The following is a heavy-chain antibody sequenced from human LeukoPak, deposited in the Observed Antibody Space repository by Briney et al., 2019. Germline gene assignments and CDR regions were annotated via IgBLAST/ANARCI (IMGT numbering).Heavy chain of an antibody. Sequence: ASVKVSCKASCYTFNSYGISWVRQAPGQGLEWMGWISAYNGNTNYERKLQGRVTMTTDTSTSTAYMELRSLRSDDTAVYYCARDDYGGNSGLFDYWGQGTLVTVSS. D-gene: IGHD4-23*01. CDR3: ARDDYGGNSGLFDY. CDR2: ISAYNGNT. J-gene: IGHJ4*02. CDR1: CYTFNSYG. V-gene: IGHV1-18*01.